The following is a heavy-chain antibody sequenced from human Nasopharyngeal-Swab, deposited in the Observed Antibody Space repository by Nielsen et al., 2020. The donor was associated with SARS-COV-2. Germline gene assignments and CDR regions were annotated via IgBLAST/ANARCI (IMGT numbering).Heavy chain of an antibody. D-gene: IGHD4-23*01. Sequence: GESLKISCAASGFTFSSYAMHWVRQAPGEGLEWVAVISYDGSNKYYADSVKGRFTISRDNSKNTLYLQMNSLRAEDTAVYYCARDLALRWPLYFDYWGQGTLVTVSS. CDR1: GFTFSSYA. CDR2: ISYDGSNK. V-gene: IGHV3-30*04. J-gene: IGHJ4*02. CDR3: ARDLALRWPLYFDY.